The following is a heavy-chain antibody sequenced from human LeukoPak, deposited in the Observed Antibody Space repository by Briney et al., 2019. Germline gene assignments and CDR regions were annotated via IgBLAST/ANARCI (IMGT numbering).Heavy chain of an antibody. CDR2: ISSSSSTI. CDR3: ARGRRTGDRGYYFDY. V-gene: IGHV3-48*01. CDR1: GFTFSSYS. Sequence: GGSLRLSCAASGFTFSSYSMNWVRQAPGKGLEWVSYISSSSSTIYYADSVKGRFTISRDNAKNSLYLQMNSLRAEDTAVYYCARGRRTGDRGYYFDYWGQGTLVTVSS. J-gene: IGHJ4*02. D-gene: IGHD7-27*01.